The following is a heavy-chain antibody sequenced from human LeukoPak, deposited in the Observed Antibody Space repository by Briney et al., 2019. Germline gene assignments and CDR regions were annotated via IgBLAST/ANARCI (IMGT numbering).Heavy chain of an antibody. J-gene: IGHJ4*02. CDR3: ARGRDYSSSWYYFDY. D-gene: IGHD6-13*01. V-gene: IGHV4-4*07. Sequence: PSETLSLTCTVSGGSIRNYYWSWIRQAAGKGLEWIGRIYSSGSTNYNPSLKSRVTMSVDTSKNQFSLKLSSVTAADTAVYYCARGRDYSSSWYYFDYWGQGTLVTVSS. CDR1: GGSIRNYY. CDR2: IYSSGST.